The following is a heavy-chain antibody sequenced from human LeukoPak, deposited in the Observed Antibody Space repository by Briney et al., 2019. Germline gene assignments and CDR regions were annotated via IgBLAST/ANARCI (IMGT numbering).Heavy chain of an antibody. D-gene: IGHD1-26*01. CDR2: TRYDGSKK. J-gene: IGHJ4*02. CDR3: AKDPGGETLLDY. CDR1: GFTFSSYG. Sequence: GGSLRLSCAASGFTFSSYGMYWVRQGPGKGLEWVAFTRYDGSKKNYADSVKGRFTISRDNSKNTLYLQMNSLRAEDTAVYYCAKDPGGETLLDYWGQGTLVTVSS. V-gene: IGHV3-30*02.